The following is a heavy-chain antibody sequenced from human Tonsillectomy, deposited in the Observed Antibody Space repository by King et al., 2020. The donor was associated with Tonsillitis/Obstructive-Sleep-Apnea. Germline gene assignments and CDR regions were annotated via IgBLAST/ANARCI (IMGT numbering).Heavy chain of an antibody. CDR2: IDSAGGT. V-gene: IGHV3-13*01. J-gene: IGHJ6*03. Sequence: VQLVESGGGLVQPGGSLRLSCAASGFTFRLYDMHWVRQVPGKGLEWLAAIDSAGGTYYAGSVKGRFSISRENAKNSLFLQMNSLRAGDTAVYFCVSSANMDVWGKGTTAIVSS. D-gene: IGHD3-10*01. CDR3: VSSANMDV. CDR1: GFTFRLYD.